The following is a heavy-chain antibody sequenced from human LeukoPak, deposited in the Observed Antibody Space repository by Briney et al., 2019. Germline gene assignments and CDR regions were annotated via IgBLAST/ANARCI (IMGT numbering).Heavy chain of an antibody. CDR1: GCTLTELS. D-gene: IGHD3-16*01. CDR3: ATDILLNEGRPRDY. V-gene: IGHV1-24*01. Sequence: GASVKVSCKVSGCTLTELSMHWVRQAPGKGLEWMGGFDPEDGETVYAQKFQGRVTMTEDTSTDTAYMELSSLRSEDTAVYYCATDILLNEGRPRDYWGQGTLVTVSS. CDR2: FDPEDGET. J-gene: IGHJ4*02.